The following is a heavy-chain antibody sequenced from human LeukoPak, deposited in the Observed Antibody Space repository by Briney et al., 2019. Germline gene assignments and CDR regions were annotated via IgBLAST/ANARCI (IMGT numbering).Heavy chain of an antibody. D-gene: IGHD3-22*01. J-gene: IGHJ4*02. CDR1: GGSISSSSYY. CDR3: ARRPGSSGYY. CDR2: IYYSGST. Sequence: SKTLSLTCTVSGGSISSSSYYWGWIRQPPGKGLEWIGSIYYSGSTYYNPSLKSRVTISVDTSKNQFSLKLSSVTAADTAVYYCARRPGSSGYYWGQGTLVTVSS. V-gene: IGHV4-39*01.